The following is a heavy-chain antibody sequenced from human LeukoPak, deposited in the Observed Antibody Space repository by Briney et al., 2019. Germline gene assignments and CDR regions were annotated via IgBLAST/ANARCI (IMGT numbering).Heavy chain of an antibody. D-gene: IGHD6-6*01. Sequence: ASVKVSCKASGGTFSSYAISWVRQAPGQGLEWMGGIIPIFGTANYAQKFQGRVTITADESTSTAYMELSSLRSEDTAVYYCARARSSIAAHSGMDVWGQGTTVTVSS. V-gene: IGHV1-69*01. CDR3: ARARSSIAAHSGMDV. CDR2: IIPIFGTA. J-gene: IGHJ6*02. CDR1: GGTFSSYA.